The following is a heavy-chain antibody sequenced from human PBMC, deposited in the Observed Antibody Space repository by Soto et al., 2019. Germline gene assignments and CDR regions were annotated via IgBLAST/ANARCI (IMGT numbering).Heavy chain of an antibody. J-gene: IGHJ5*02. V-gene: IGHV3-30*03. CDR2: VSYDERNI. CDR1: GFTFSTSD. D-gene: IGHD3-22*01. Sequence: SLRLSCVASGFTFSTSDMHWVRQAPGQGLEWVAVVSYDERNIYYADSVKGRFSVSRDNSKNSLYLQMNSLRAEDTAVYYCARAQYYYDSSARGFDPWGQGTLVTVSS. CDR3: ARAQYYYDSSARGFDP.